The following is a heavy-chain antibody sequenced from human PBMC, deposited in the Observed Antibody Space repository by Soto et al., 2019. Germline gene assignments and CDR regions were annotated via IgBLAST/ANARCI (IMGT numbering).Heavy chain of an antibody. D-gene: IGHD6-13*01. Sequence: EVQLLESGGGLVQPGGSLRLSCAASGFTFSTYAMSWVRQAPGKGLEWVSAISGSGDSTYYADSVKGRFTISRDNPKNALYLELNSLRAEDTAIYYCATGRYSSSWYGMDVWGQGTTVTVSS. V-gene: IGHV3-23*01. J-gene: IGHJ6*02. CDR3: ATGRYSSSWYGMDV. CDR2: ISGSGDST. CDR1: GFTFSTYA.